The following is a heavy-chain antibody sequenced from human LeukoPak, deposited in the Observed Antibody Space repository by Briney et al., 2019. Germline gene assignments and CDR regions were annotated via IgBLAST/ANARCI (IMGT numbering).Heavy chain of an antibody. D-gene: IGHD4-17*01. J-gene: IGHJ4*02. CDR3: ARGYGDPAHDY. CDR1: GGSFSGYY. CDR2: INHSGST. Sequence: SETLSLTCAVYGGSFSGYYWSWIRQPPGKGLEWIREINHSGSTNYNPSLKSRVTISVDTSKNQFSLKLSSVTAADTAVYYCARGYGDPAHDYWGQGTLVTVSS. V-gene: IGHV4-34*01.